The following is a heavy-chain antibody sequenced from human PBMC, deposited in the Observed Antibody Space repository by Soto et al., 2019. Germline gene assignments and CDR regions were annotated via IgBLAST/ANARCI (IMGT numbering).Heavy chain of an antibody. D-gene: IGHD3-3*01. CDR2: ISGSGGST. V-gene: IGHV3-23*01. CDR1: GFTFSSYA. J-gene: IGHJ2*01. Sequence: EVQLLESGGGLVQPGGSLRLSCAASGFTFSSYAMSWVRQAPGKGLEWVSAISGSGGSTYYADSVKGRFTISRDNSKNTLYRQMNSLRAEDTAVYYCAKDPIFGGSGGYFDLWVRGTLVTVSS. CDR3: AKDPIFGGSGGYFDL.